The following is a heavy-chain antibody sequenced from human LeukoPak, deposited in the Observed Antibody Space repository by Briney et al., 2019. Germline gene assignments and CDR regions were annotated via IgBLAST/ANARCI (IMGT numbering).Heavy chain of an antibody. D-gene: IGHD3-22*01. CDR2: ISAYNGNT. Sequence: ASVKVSCKASGYTFTSYGISWVRQSPGQGLESMGWISAYNGNTSYAQKFQGRVTMTEDTSKDTAYMELSSLRSEDTAVYYCATHRLDSSYYYYMAVWGKGTTVTVSS. J-gene: IGHJ6*03. CDR3: ATHRLDSSYYYYMAV. CDR1: GYTFTSYG. V-gene: IGHV1-18*01.